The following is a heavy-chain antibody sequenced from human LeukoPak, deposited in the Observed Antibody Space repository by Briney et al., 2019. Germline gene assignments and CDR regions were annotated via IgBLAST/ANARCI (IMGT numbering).Heavy chain of an antibody. V-gene: IGHV3-23*01. CDR2: IFPSGGEI. J-gene: IGHJ4*02. CDR1: GFTFSTFA. Sequence: GGSLRLFCAASGFTFSTFAMIWVRQPPGKGLEWVPSIFPSGGEIHYADSVRGRFTISRDNSKSTLSLQMNSLRAEDTAIYYCATYRQVLLPFESWGQGTLVTVSS. D-gene: IGHD2-8*02. CDR3: ATYRQVLLPFES.